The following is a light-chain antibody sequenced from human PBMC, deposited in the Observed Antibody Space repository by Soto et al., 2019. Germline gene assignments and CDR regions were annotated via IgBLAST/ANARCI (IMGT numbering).Light chain of an antibody. Sequence: SYELTQPPSVSVSPGQTASITCSGDKLGEKYACWYQQRPGQSPVLVIYQDNKRPSGIPERFSGSNSGNTATLTISGTQAMDEADYYCQAWDSSTAVLGGGTKVTVL. CDR3: QAWDSSTAV. J-gene: IGLJ2*01. CDR2: QDN. V-gene: IGLV3-1*01. CDR1: KLGEKY.